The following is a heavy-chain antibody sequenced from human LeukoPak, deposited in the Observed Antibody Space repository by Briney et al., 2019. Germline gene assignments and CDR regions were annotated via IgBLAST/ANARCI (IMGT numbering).Heavy chain of an antibody. CDR2: INDSGSI. CDR3: ARGAFYGRRLGFDP. V-gene: IGHV4-34*01. Sequence: SETLSLTCGVFGGSFSGYYWSWIRQPPGKGLEWIGEINDSGSINYNPSLKGRVTLSIDSSKTQFSLNVTSMTAADTAVYYCARGAFYGRRLGFDPWGQGALVTVSS. CDR1: GGSFSGYY. D-gene: IGHD2/OR15-2a*01. J-gene: IGHJ5*02.